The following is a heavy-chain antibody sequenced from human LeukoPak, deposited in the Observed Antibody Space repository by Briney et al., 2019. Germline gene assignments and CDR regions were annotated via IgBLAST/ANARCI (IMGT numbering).Heavy chain of an antibody. CDR1: GFTFSSYE. CDR2: ISSSGSTI. CDR3: ARDGGGSGNGAYYMDV. V-gene: IGHV3-48*03. D-gene: IGHD2-15*01. Sequence: PGGSLRLSCAASGFTFSSYEMNWVRQAPGKGLEWVSYISSSGSTIYYADSVKGRFTISRDNAKNSLYLQMNSLRAEDTAVYYCARDGGGSGNGAYYMDVWGKGTTVTVSS. J-gene: IGHJ6*03.